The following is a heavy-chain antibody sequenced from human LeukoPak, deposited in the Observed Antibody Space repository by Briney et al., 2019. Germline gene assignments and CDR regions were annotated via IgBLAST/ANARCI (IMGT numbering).Heavy chain of an antibody. Sequence: SETLSLTCAVYGGSFSGYYWSWIPQPPGKGLEWIGEINHSGSTNYNPSLKSRVTISVDTSKNQFSLKLSSVTAADTAVYYCARGQGEWGLLKKWGQGTLVTVSS. J-gene: IGHJ4*02. CDR1: GGSFSGYY. CDR3: ARGQGEWGLLKK. V-gene: IGHV4-34*01. D-gene: IGHD1-26*01. CDR2: INHSGST.